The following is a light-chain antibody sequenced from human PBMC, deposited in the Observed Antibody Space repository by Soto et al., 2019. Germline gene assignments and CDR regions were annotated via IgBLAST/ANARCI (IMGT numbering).Light chain of an antibody. V-gene: IGLV1-44*01. J-gene: IGLJ1*01. CDR2: TAG. CDR3: SAWDNSLNGYV. CDR1: SSNIGSNT. Sequence: QSVLTQPLSVSASPGQRVTISCSGGSSNIGSNTVAWYQHLPGTAPPRLIFTAGQRPSGVPGRFSGSKSGTSASLAISGRQAEDGGDYYCSAWDNSLNGYVFGPGTKLTVL.